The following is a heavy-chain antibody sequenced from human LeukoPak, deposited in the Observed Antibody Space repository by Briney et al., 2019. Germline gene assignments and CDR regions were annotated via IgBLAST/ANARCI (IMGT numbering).Heavy chain of an antibody. J-gene: IGHJ4*02. D-gene: IGHD3-10*01. CDR3: VAMIRGVGY. V-gene: IGHV3-72*01. Sequence: PGGSLRLSCAASGFTLSDHFMDWVRQAPGKGLEWVGRTRNKVNSYTTEYAASVTGRFTISRDDSKNSLYLQMNSLKTDDTAGYYCVAMIRGVGYWGQGTLVTVSP. CDR2: TRNKVNSYTT. CDR1: GFTLSDHF.